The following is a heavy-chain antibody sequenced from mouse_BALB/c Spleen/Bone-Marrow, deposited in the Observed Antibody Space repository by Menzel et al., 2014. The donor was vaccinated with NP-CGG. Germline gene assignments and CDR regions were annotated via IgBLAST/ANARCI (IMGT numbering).Heavy chain of an antibody. D-gene: IGHD2-1*01. CDR3: AREKIYGNYLWYFDV. CDR1: GYTFTSSW. Sequence: QVQLQQSGSVLVRPGASVKLSCKASGYTFTSSWMHWAKQRPGQGLEWIGEIHPNSGNTNYNEKFKGKATLTVDTSSSTAYVGLSSLASEDSAVYYGAREKIYGNYLWYFDVRGAGTTVTVSS. V-gene: IGHV1S130*01. CDR2: IHPNSGNT. J-gene: IGHJ1*01.